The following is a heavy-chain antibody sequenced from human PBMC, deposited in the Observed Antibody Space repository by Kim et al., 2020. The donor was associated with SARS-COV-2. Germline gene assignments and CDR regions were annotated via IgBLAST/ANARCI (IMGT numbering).Heavy chain of an antibody. J-gene: IGHJ4*02. Sequence: SETLSLTCAVYGGSFGGYYWSWIRQPPGKGLEWIGEINHSGSTNYNPSLKSRVTISVDTSKNQFSLKLSSVTAAATAVYYCARDGFYFDYWGQGTLVTVS. V-gene: IGHV4-34*01. CDR3: ARDGFYFDY. CDR2: INHSGST. CDR1: GGSFGGYY.